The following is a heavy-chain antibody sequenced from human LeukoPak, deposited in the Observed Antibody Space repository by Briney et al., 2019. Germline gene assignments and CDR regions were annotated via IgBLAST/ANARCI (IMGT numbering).Heavy chain of an antibody. D-gene: IGHD6-6*01. J-gene: IGHJ4*02. CDR3: ARGPNSNWSGLDF. CDR1: GFTFSSYA. V-gene: IGHV3-30-3*01. CDR2: ISYDGSNK. Sequence: GGSLRLSCAASGFTFSSYAMHWVRQAPGKGLEWVAVISYDGSNKYYADSVKGRFTISRDNSKNTLYLQMNSLRAEDTAVYYCARGPNSNWSGLDFWGQGTLLTVSS.